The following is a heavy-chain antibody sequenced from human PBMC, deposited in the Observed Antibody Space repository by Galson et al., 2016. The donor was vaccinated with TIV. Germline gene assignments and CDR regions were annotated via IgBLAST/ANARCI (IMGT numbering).Heavy chain of an antibody. J-gene: IGHJ4*02. CDR2: IHLRDLGT. D-gene: IGHD5-18*01. V-gene: IGHV5-51*03. CDR1: GYSFTNYW. Sequence: SGAEVKKPGESLKISCKGSGYSFTNYWIGWVRQMPGKGLEWMGIIHLRDLGTRYSPSFQGQVTIAADNSIPTAYLQWSSLKASDTAIYYCARLAANNSGYGYFDYWGQGTLVTVSS. CDR3: ARLAANNSGYGYFDY.